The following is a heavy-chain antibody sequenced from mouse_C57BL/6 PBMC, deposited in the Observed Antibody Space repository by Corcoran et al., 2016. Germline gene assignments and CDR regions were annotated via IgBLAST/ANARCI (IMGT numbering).Heavy chain of an antibody. Sequence: EVQLQQSGPVLVKPGASVKMSCKASGYTFTDYYMNWVKQSHGKSLEWIGVINPYNGGTSYNQKFKGKATLTVDKSSSTAYMELNSLTSEDSAVYYCARGTMITTYFDYWGQGTTLTVSS. CDR1: GYTFTDYY. CDR3: ARGTMITTYFDY. D-gene: IGHD2-4*01. J-gene: IGHJ2*01. V-gene: IGHV1-19*01. CDR2: INPYNGGT.